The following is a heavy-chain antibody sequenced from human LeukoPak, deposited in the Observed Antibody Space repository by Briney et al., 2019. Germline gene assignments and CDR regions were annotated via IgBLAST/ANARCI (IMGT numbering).Heavy chain of an antibody. D-gene: IGHD4-23*01. V-gene: IGHV4-38-2*01. CDR2: IYDSETT. CDR3: ARVNYGGNFGVDY. CDR1: GYSIRSGYH. Sequence: PSETLSLTCVVSGYSIRSGYHWGWIRQPPGKGLEWIGSIYDSETTYYSPSLKSRVTMSVDTSKNQFSLRLSSVTAADTVVYYCARVNYGGNFGVDYWGQGTLVTVSS. J-gene: IGHJ4*02.